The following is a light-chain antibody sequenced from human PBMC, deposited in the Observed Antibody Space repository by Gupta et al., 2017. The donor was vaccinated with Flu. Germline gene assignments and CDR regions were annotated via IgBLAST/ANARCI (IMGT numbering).Light chain of an antibody. J-gene: IGLJ3*02. CDR2: ETD. CDR1: SSNIENNY. V-gene: IGLV1-51*02. Sequence: KVTISCSGKSSNIENNYVAWYQHLPGTAPKLIIYETDKQPSGIPDRFSGSKSGTSATLGITGVQTGDEADYYCGTWDNSLSAWVFGGGTKLTVL. CDR3: GTWDNSLSAWV.